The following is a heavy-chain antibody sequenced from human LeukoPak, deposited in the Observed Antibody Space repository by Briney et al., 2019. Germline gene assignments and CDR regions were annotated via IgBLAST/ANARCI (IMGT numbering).Heavy chain of an antibody. CDR2: ISWNSGCI. J-gene: IGHJ4*02. CDR1: GFTFSSYS. V-gene: IGHV3-9*01. D-gene: IGHD6-13*01. CDR3: AKDKGDSSSDYFDY. Sequence: GGSLRLSCAASGFTFSSYSMNWVRQAPGKGLEWVSGISWNSGCIGYADSVKGRFTISRDNAKNSLYLQMNSLRAEDTALYYCAKDKGDSSSDYFDYWGQGTLVTVSS.